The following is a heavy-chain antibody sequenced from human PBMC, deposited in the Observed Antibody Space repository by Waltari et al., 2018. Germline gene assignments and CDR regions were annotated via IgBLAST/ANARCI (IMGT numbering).Heavy chain of an antibody. CDR1: GSPFSCYS. D-gene: IGHD3-10*02. CDR2: IKEDGTEK. V-gene: IGHV3-7*03. CDR3: ARGRYVPGP. J-gene: IGHJ5*02. Sequence: EVQLVESGGGLVQPGGSLRLSCAAPGSPFSCYSMTWVRQAPGKGLEWVANIKEDGTEKKYVDSVKGRFTISRDNAKNSLYLEMNSLRVEDTAVYYCARGRYVPGPWGQGTLVTVSS.